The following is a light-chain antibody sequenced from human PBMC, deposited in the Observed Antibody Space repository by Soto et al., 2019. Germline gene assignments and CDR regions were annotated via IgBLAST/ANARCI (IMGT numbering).Light chain of an antibody. CDR2: GAS. CDR3: QQYNNWPWT. J-gene: IGKJ1*01. Sequence: EIVLTQSPATLSLSPGEGATLSCRASQSIGTYLAWYQHKPGQAPRLLIHGASTRATGFPARFSGSGSGTDFTLTISSLQSEDFAVYYCQQYNNWPWTFGQGTKVDIK. CDR1: QSIGTY. V-gene: IGKV3-15*01.